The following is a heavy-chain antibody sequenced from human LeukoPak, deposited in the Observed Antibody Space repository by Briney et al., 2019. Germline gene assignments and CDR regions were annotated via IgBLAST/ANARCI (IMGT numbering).Heavy chain of an antibody. CDR3: ARVIHSGWYRANWFDP. D-gene: IGHD6-19*01. CDR2: IYYSGST. CDR1: GGSISSSSYY. Sequence: SETLSLTCTVSGGSISSSSYYWGWIRQPPGKGLEWIGSIYYSGSTYYNPSLKSRVTISVDTSKNQFSLKLSSVTAADTAVYYCARVIHSGWYRANWFDPWGLGTLVTVSS. V-gene: IGHV4-39*07. J-gene: IGHJ5*02.